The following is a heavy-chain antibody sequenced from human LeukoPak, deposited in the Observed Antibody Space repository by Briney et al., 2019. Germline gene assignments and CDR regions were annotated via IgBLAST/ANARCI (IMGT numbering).Heavy chain of an antibody. CDR1: GSTFSSYA. D-gene: IGHD1-26*01. CDR3: ARDLRVWD. V-gene: IGHV1-69*04. CDR2: IIPILGIA. J-gene: IGHJ4*02. Sequence: SVKVSCKASGSTFSSYAISWVRQAPGQGLEWTGRIIPILGIANYAQKFQGRVTITADKSTSTAYMELSSLRSEDTAVYYCARDLRVWDWGQGTLVTVSS.